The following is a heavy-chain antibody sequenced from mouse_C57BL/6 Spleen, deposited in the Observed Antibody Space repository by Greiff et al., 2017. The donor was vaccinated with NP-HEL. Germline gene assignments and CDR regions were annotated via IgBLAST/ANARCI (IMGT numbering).Heavy chain of an antibody. D-gene: IGHD1-1*01. CDR2: INPNNGGT. CDR3: ARERDLRPYGSSYGGFDY. CDR1: GYTFTDYN. Sequence: EVQLQQSGPELVKPGASVKIPCKASGYTFTDYNMDWVKQSHGKSLEWIGDINPNNGGTIYNQKFKGKATLTVDKSSSTAYMELRSLTSEDTAVYYCARERDLRPYGSSYGGFDYWGQGTTLTVSS. V-gene: IGHV1-18*01. J-gene: IGHJ2*01.